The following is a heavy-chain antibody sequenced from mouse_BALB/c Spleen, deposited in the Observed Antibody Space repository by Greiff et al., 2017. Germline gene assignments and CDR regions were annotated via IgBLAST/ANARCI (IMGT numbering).Heavy chain of an antibody. CDR3: ARASYGNYERFAD. D-gene: IGHD2-10*02. J-gene: IGHJ3*01. CDR2: IWAGGST. V-gene: IGHV2-9*02. CDR1: GFSLTSYG. Sequence: QVQLKQSGPGLVAPSQSLSITCTVSGFSLTSYGVHWVRQPPGKGLEWLGVIWAGGSTNYNSALMSRLSISKDNSKSQVFLKMNSLQTDDTAMYYCARASYGNYERFADWGQGTLVTVSA.